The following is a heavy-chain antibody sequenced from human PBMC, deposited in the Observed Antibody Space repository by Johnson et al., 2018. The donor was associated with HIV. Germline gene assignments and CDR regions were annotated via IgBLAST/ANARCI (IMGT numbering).Heavy chain of an antibody. J-gene: IGHJ3*02. CDR3: AKDRVLGNQDVVFDI. CDR2: IWYDGTNK. D-gene: IGHD7-27*01. Sequence: QVQLVESGGGVVQPGRSLRLSCAASGFTFSSFGMHWVRQAPGKGLEWVAVIWYDGTNKYYADSVKGRFSISRDNSKNTLYLQMNSLRAGDTAVYYCAKDRVLGNQDVVFDIWGQGTMVTVAS. CDR1: GFTFSSFG. V-gene: IGHV3-33*06.